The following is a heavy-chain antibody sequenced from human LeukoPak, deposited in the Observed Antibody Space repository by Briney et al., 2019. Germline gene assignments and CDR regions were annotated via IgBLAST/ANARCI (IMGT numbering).Heavy chain of an antibody. CDR1: GFTFSSYA. CDR2: ISGSGGST. V-gene: IGHV3-23*01. CDR3: AKPPGELLWMLFDC. Sequence: GGSLRRSCAASGFTFSSYAMSWVRKAPGKGLEWVSAISGSGGSTYYADSVKGRFTISRDNSKNTLYLQMNSLRAEDTAVYYCAKPPGELLWMLFDCWGQGTLVTVSS. D-gene: IGHD3-10*01. J-gene: IGHJ4*02.